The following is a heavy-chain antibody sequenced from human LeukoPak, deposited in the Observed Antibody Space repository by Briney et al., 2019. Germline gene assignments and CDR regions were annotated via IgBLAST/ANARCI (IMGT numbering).Heavy chain of an antibody. CDR3: ARLGASLVWDSGSFPDY. CDR1: GAYFSSSGCY. D-gene: IGHD3-10*01. CDR2: IFYDGNT. V-gene: IGHV4-39*02. Sequence: SETLSLTCTVSGAYFSSSGCYWGWFRQPPGKGLEWIASIFYDGNTYYNPSLQSRVLISADTSKNHISLDLEFVTAADTAVYFCARLGASLVWDSGSFPDYWGQGTLVTVSS. J-gene: IGHJ4*02.